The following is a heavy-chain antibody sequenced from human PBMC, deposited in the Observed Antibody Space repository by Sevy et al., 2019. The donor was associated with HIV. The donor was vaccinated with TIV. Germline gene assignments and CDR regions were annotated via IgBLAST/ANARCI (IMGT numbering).Heavy chain of an antibody. D-gene: IGHD1-26*01. V-gene: IGHV3-30-3*01. Sequence: GGSLRLSCAASGFTFSSYAMHWVRQAPGKGLEWVAVISYDGSNKYYADSVKGRFTISRDNSKNTLYLQMNSLRAEDTAVYYCARDGWELLGGSAAFDIWGQGTMVTVSS. CDR3: ARDGWELLGGSAAFDI. CDR1: GFTFSSYA. J-gene: IGHJ3*02. CDR2: ISYDGSNK.